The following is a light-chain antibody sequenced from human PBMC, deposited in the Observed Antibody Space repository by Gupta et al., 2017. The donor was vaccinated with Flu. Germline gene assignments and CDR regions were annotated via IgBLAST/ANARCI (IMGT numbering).Light chain of an antibody. J-gene: IGLJ1*01. Sequence: GSSSNIGAGFNVHWYQQLPGTAPKLLIFDNTNRPSGVPDRFSGSKSGTSASLAITGLQAEDEADYYCQSFDTSLGGYVFGPGTTVTVL. V-gene: IGLV1-40*01. CDR2: DNT. CDR1: SSNIGAGFN. CDR3: QSFDTSLGGYV.